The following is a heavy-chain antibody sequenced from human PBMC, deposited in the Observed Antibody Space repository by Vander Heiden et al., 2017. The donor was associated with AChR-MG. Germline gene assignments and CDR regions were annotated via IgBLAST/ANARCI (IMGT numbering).Heavy chain of an antibody. D-gene: IGHD6-13*01. V-gene: IGHV3-23*01. CDR2: ISGNGVSK. CDR3: GKGAQSSTFDP. J-gene: IGHJ5*02. CDR1: GFTFSRSA. Sequence: EVQLLESGAGLVQPGGSQTLSCAASGFTFSRSAMSWVRQAPGKGLEWVSSISGNGVSKYYADSVKGRFTISRDNSKRTVYMQMHRMRVEDTALYYCGKGAQSSTFDPWGEGALVTVSS.